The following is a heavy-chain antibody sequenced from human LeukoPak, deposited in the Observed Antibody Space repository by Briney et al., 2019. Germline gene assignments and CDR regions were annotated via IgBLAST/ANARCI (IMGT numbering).Heavy chain of an antibody. D-gene: IGHD5-18*01. CDR1: AYTFNRNA. V-gene: IGHV7-4-1*02. CDR3: ARDTAMVKFDQ. Sequence: GASVKVSCKGSAYTFNRNAMNWVRQAPGQGLEWMGWNNTNTGNPTYAQGFTGRFVFSLDTSISTAYLQISSLKAEDTAVYYCARDTAMVKFDQWGQGTLVTVPS. J-gene: IGHJ4*02. CDR2: NNTNTGNP.